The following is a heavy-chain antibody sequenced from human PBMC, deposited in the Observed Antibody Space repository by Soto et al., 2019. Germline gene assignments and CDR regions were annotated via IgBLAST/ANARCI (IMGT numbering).Heavy chain of an antibody. Sequence: EMQLVESGGDLVQPGGSLRLSCAASGFTFSDYWMHWVRHAPGKGLVWVSRISSDGTGTTYADSVKGRFTISRDNAKNTLYLQMNSLRDEDTAVYDCACSYGMDVWGQGTTVTVSS. D-gene: IGHD3-10*02. CDR3: ACSYGMDV. J-gene: IGHJ6*02. CDR2: ISSDGTGT. V-gene: IGHV3-74*01. CDR1: GFTFSDYW.